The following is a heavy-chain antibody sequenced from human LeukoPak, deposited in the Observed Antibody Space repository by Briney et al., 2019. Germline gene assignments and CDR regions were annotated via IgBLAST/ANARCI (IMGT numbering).Heavy chain of an antibody. J-gene: IGHJ5*02. CDR2: ISAYNGNT. V-gene: IGHV1-18*01. CDR3: ARESSDYGAGWFDP. CDR1: GYTFTSYG. Sequence: ASVKVSCKASGYTFTSYGISLVRQAPGQGLEWMGWISAYNGNTNYAQKLQGRVTMTTDTSTSTAYMELRSLRSDDTAVYYCARESSDYGAGWFDPWGQGTLVTVSS. D-gene: IGHD4-17*01.